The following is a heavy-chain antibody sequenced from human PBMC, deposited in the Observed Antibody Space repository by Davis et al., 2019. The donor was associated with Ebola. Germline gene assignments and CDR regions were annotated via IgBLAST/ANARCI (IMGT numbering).Heavy chain of an antibody. Sequence: SETLSLTCGVSGGSLSTANWWSWVRQAPGKEPEWIGEIYHSGSAKYNPSLKSRVTIPVDKSKNQFSLNLNSVTAADTAVYYCAREWDIGVVPPAPVFDSWGQGILVAVSS. CDR2: IYHSGSA. V-gene: IGHV4-4*02. CDR1: GGSLSTANW. CDR3: AREWDIGVVPPAPVFDS. J-gene: IGHJ4*02. D-gene: IGHD2-2*01.